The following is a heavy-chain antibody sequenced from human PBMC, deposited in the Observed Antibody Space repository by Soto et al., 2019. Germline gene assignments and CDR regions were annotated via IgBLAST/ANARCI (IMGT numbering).Heavy chain of an antibody. CDR1: GFTFDDYG. Sequence: GGSLRLSCAASGFTFDDYGMSWVRQAPGKGLEWVSGINWNGGSTGYADSVKGRFTISRDNAKNSLYLQMNSLRAEDTALYYCARDPYYYDSSGYSTGFDYWGQGTLVTVSS. V-gene: IGHV3-20*04. D-gene: IGHD3-22*01. CDR2: INWNGGST. J-gene: IGHJ4*02. CDR3: ARDPYYYDSSGYSTGFDY.